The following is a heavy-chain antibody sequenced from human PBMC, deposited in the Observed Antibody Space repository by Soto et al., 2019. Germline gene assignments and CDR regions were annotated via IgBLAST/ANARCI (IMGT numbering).Heavy chain of an antibody. CDR2: ISSSSSTI. Sequence: GGSLRLSCAASGFTFSSYSMNWVRQAPGKGLEWVSYISSSSSTIYYADSVKGRFTISRDNAKNSLYLQMNSLRAEDTAVYYCVGRFLEWLLTTDAFDIWGQGTMVTVSS. CDR3: VGRFLEWLLTTDAFDI. D-gene: IGHD3-3*01. J-gene: IGHJ3*02. V-gene: IGHV3-48*01. CDR1: GFTFSSYS.